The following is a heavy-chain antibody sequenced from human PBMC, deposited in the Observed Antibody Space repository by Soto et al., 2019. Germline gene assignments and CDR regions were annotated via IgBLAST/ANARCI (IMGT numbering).Heavy chain of an antibody. J-gene: IGHJ4*02. CDR3: AEDSYYHDSTGYYIFDY. Sequence: TGGALRISCAASGLTLSSYWMHWVRPAPGKGLVWVSRINSDGSSTNYADSVKGRFTISRDNSKNTLYLQMTSLRAEDTAVYYCAEDSYYHDSTGYYIFDYWGQGTLVTVSS. V-gene: IGHV3-74*01. CDR1: GLTLSSYW. D-gene: IGHD3-22*01. CDR2: INSDGSST.